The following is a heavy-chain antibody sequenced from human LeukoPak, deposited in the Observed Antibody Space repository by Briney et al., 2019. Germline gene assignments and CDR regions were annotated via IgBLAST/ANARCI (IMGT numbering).Heavy chain of an antibody. J-gene: IGHJ3*02. CDR3: ARVGRVVVVPAAIWQAFDI. D-gene: IGHD2-2*02. CDR2: INPNSGGT. CDR1: GYTFTGYY. Sequence: ASVKVSCKASGYTFTGYYMHWVRQAPGQGPEWMGWINPNSGGTNYAQKFQGRVTMTRDTSISTAYMELSRLRSDDTAVYYCARVGRVVVVPAAIWQAFDIWGQGTMVTVSS. V-gene: IGHV1-2*02.